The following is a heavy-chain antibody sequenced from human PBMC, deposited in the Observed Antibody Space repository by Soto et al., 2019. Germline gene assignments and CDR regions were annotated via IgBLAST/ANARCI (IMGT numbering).Heavy chain of an antibody. J-gene: IGHJ4*02. CDR1: GYTFTSYD. CDR3: ARGIITMVRGVISFDY. V-gene: IGHV1-8*01. D-gene: IGHD3-10*01. CDR2: MNPNSGNT. Sequence: ASVKVSCKASGYTFTSYDINWVRQATGQGLEWMGWMNPNSGNTGYAQKFQGRVTMTRNTSISTAYMELSSLRSEDTAVYYCARGIITMVRGVISFDYWGQGTLVTVLL.